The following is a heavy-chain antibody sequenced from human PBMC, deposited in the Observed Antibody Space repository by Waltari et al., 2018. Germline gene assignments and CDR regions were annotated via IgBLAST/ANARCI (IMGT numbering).Heavy chain of an antibody. V-gene: IGHV4-34*01. CDR2: INPSGST. Sequence: QVQVQQWGPGLLKPSETLSLTCAVYGGSFSGYYWSWLRLPPGKGLEWIGEINPSGSTNYNPSLKRRSPLSLHTSKNQLSLKLTSVRAADTAVYYCAGGYYHGTQSYLAHRGQGTLVTVSS. CDR3: AGGYYHGTQSYLAH. D-gene: IGHD3-10*01. CDR1: GGSFSGYY. J-gene: IGHJ4*02.